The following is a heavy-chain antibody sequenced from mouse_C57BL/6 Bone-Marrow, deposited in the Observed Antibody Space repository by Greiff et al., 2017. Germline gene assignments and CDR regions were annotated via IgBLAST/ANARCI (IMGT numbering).Heavy chain of an antibody. J-gene: IGHJ4*01. V-gene: IGHV1-81*01. D-gene: IGHD1-1*01. CDR2: IYPRSGNT. CDR3: ARGGVVATRYYAMDY. CDR1: GYTFTSYG. Sequence: QVQLQQSGAELARPGASVKLSCKASGYTFTSYGISWVKQRTGQGLEWIGEIYPRSGNTYYNEKFKGKATLTADNSSSTAYMELRSLTSEDSAVYFCARGGVVATRYYAMDYWGQGTSVTVSS.